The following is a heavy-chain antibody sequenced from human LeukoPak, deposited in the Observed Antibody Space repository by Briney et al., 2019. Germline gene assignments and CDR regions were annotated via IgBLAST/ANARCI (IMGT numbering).Heavy chain of an antibody. CDR1: GFTFSSYA. CDR3: ARDCQSRGYYQENFFDS. CDR2: ISYDGSNK. V-gene: IGHV3-30-3*01. Sequence: GGSLRLSCAASGFTFSSYAMHWVRQAPGKGLEWVAVISYDGSNKYYADSVKGRFTISRDNSKNTLYLQMNSLRAEDTDVYYCARDCQSRGYYQENFFDSWGQGTLVTVSS. D-gene: IGHD3-22*01. J-gene: IGHJ4*02.